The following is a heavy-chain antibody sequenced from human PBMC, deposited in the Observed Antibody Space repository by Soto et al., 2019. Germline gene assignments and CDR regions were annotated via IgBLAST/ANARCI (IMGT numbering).Heavy chain of an antibody. Sequence: QVQLVQSEAEVKKPGASVKVSCKASGYSFSNSGFSWMRQAPGQGLEWMGWISTYNGNTNYAQKFQGRLSMTRDTSTTTAFMELTTLRSDDTAVYYCARDEYNNGRNWLNPWGQGTLVTVTS. D-gene: IGHD2-8*01. CDR2: ISTYNGNT. CDR1: GYSFSNSG. CDR3: ARDEYNNGRNWLNP. J-gene: IGHJ5*02. V-gene: IGHV1-18*01.